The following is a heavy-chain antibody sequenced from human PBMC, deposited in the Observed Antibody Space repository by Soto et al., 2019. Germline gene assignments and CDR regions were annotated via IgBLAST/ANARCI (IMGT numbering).Heavy chain of an antibody. CDR3: ARAGRGYSYGYDFDY. CDR2: IYHSGST. J-gene: IGHJ4*02. CDR1: GGSISSGGYS. V-gene: IGHV4-30-2*01. Sequence: QLQLQESGSGLVKPSQTLSLTCAVSGGSISSGGYSWSWIRQPPGKGLEWIGYIYHSGSTYYNPSLKSRVTISVDRSKNQFSLKLSSVTAADTAVYYCARAGRGYSYGYDFDYWGQGTLVTVSS. D-gene: IGHD5-18*01.